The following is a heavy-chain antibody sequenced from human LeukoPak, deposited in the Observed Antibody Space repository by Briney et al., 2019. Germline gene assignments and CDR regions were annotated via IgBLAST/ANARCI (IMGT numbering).Heavy chain of an antibody. J-gene: IGHJ4*02. CDR3: ARGVRWLQLSYFDY. V-gene: IGHV4-34*01. CDR2: INHSGST. CDR1: GGSFSGHY. D-gene: IGHD5-24*01. Sequence: SETLSLTCAVYGGSFSGHYWSWIRQPPGKGLEWIGEINHSGSTNYNPSLKSRVTISVDTSKNQFSLKLSSVTAADTAVYYCARGVRWLQLSYFDYWGQGTLVTVSS.